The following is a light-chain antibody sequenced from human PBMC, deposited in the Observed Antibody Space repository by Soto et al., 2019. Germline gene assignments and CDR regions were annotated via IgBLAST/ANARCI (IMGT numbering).Light chain of an antibody. V-gene: IGLV2-14*01. CDR1: SSDVGGYNY. Sequence: VLSQPASVSGSTGQSITISCTGTSSDVGGYNYVSWYQQHPGKATKLMIYDVSNRPSGVSNRFSGAKSGNTASLTISGLQAEDEADYYCSSYTSSSTPRVFGTGTKVTVL. CDR2: DVS. CDR3: SSYTSSSTPRV. J-gene: IGLJ1*01.